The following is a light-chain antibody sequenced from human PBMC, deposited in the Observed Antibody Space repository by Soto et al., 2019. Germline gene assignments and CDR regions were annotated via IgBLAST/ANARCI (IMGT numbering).Light chain of an antibody. V-gene: IGKV4-1*01. J-gene: IGKJ1*01. CDR2: RAS. Sequence: DIVMTQSPDSLAVSLGERATINCKSSQSVLYSSNTKNYLAWYQQKPGQPPKLLLSRASTRESGVPDRFSGSGSGTDFTLTISSLQAEDVAVYYCQQYYSIPRAFGQGTKVEIK. CDR1: QSVLYSSNTKNY. CDR3: QQYYSIPRA.